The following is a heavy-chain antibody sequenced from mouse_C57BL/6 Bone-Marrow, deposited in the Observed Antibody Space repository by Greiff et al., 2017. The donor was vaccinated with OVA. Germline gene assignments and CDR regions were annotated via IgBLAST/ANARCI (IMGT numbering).Heavy chain of an antibody. V-gene: IGHV3-3*01. CDR2: TFYSGVT. Sequence: EVKLVESGPSLVRPSQTLSLTCTVTGFSINSDCYWIWIRQFPGNKLEYIGYTFYSGVTYYNPPLESRTYITRDTSTNQFSRKLSSVTTEDTATYYGARENYGISDGYFDVWGTGTTVTVSS. CDR3: ARENYGISDGYFDV. D-gene: IGHD1-1*01. J-gene: IGHJ1*03. CDR1: GFSINSDCY.